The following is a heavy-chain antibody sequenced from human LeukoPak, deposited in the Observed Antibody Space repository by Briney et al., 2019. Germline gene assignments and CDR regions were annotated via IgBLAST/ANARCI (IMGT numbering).Heavy chain of an antibody. V-gene: IGHV3-23*01. J-gene: IGHJ4*02. CDR2: ISGSGGST. CDR1: GFTFSSYA. D-gene: IGHD5-18*01. CDR3: AKASGYTYGYPFDS. Sequence: GGTLRLSCAASGFTFSSYAMSWVRQAPGKGLEWGSVISGSGGSTYYADSVKGRFTISRDISKNTMYLHMNSLRAEDTAVYYCAKASGYTYGYPFDSWGQGSLVSVSS.